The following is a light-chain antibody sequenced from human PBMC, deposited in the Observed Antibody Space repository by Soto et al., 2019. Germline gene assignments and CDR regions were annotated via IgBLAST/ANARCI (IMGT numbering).Light chain of an antibody. CDR2: YDS. Sequence: SYELTQPPSVSVAPGKTARITCGGNNIGSKSVHWYQQKPGQAPVLVIYYDSDRPXGIXXXFSGSNSGNTATLTISRVEAXXXADYYCQVWDSSSDPVVFGGGTKLTVL. J-gene: IGLJ2*01. CDR1: NIGSKS. V-gene: IGLV3-21*04. CDR3: QVWDSSSDPVV.